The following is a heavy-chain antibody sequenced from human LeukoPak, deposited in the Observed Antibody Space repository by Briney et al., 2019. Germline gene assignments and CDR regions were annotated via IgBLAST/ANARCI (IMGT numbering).Heavy chain of an antibody. CDR3: ARDNEWLLFDY. V-gene: IGHV4-59*12. J-gene: IGHJ4*02. D-gene: IGHD3-3*01. Sequence: SETLSLTCTVSGGSISSYYWSWIRQPPGKGLEWIGYIYYSGSTYYNPSLKSRVTISVDTSKNQFSLKLSSVTAADTAVYYCARDNEWLLFDYWGQGTLVTVSS. CDR2: IYYSGST. CDR1: GGSISSYY.